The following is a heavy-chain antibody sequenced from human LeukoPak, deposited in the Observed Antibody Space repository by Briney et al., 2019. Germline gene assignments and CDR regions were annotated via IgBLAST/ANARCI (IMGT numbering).Heavy chain of an antibody. J-gene: IGHJ4*02. CDR1: GYSFTSYW. Sequence: GESLKISCKGSGYSFTSYWIGWVRQMPGKGLEWMGIIYPGDSDTRYSPSFQGQVTISADKSISTAYLQWSSLKASDTAMYYCARRSGSGWYSHYFDYWGQGTLVTVSS. CDR2: IYPGDSDT. V-gene: IGHV5-51*01. D-gene: IGHD6-19*01. CDR3: ARRSGSGWYSHYFDY.